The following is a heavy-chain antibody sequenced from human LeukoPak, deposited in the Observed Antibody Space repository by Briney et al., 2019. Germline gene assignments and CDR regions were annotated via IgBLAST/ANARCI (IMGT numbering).Heavy chain of an antibody. V-gene: IGHV3-30*04. CDR3: APGVVTNPTDDY. D-gene: IGHD4-23*01. CDR1: GFTFSSYA. Sequence: GGSLRLSCAASGFTFSSYAMHWVRQAPGKGLEWVAVISYDGSDGSNRYYADSVKGRFTISRDNSKNTLYLQMNSLRAEDTAVYYCAPGVVTNPTDDYWGQGTLVTVSS. J-gene: IGHJ4*02. CDR2: ISYDGSDGSNR.